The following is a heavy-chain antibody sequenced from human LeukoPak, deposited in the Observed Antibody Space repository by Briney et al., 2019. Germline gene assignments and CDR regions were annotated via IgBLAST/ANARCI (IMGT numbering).Heavy chain of an antibody. CDR1: GGSISSGGYY. CDR3: ARAVNDFWSGFSYYFDY. Sequence: PSETLPLTCTVSGGSISSGGYYWSWIRQHPGKGLEWIGYMYYLGTTYYNPSLKSRVTISVDTSKNQFSLELSSVTGADTGVYYCARAVNDFWSGFSYYFDYWGQGTPVTVSS. D-gene: IGHD3-3*01. V-gene: IGHV4-31*03. J-gene: IGHJ4*02. CDR2: MYYLGTT.